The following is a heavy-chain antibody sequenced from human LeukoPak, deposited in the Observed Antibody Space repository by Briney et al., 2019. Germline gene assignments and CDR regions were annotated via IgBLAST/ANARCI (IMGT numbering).Heavy chain of an antibody. V-gene: IGHV3-9*01. Sequence: PGRSLRLSCAASGFTFDDYAMHWVRQAPGKGLEWVSGISWNSGSIGYADSVKGRFTISRDNAKNSLYLQMNSLRAEDTAVYYCARAMDPLNYYDSSGRTFFYAFDIWGQGTMVTVSS. J-gene: IGHJ3*02. D-gene: IGHD3-22*01. CDR2: ISWNSGSI. CDR3: ARAMDPLNYYDSSGRTFFYAFDI. CDR1: GFTFDDYA.